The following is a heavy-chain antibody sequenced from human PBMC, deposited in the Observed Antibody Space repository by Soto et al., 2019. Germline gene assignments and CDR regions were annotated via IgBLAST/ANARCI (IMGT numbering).Heavy chain of an antibody. CDR1: GFAFRDFA. Sequence: RGSLRLSCAASGFAFRDFAMIWVRQAPGKGLEWVSYISSSSTTKYYADSVKGRFTISRDNAKNSLYLQMNSLRAEDTAVYYCARDGCSGSNCLNWFDPWGQGTLVTVSS. CDR2: ISSSSTTK. J-gene: IGHJ5*02. CDR3: ARDGCSGSNCLNWFDP. D-gene: IGHD2-15*01. V-gene: IGHV3-48*01.